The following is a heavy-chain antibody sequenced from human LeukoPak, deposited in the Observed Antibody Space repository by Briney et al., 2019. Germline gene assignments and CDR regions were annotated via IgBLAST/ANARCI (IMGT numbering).Heavy chain of an antibody. CDR3: ARERAVAGKEVDY. J-gene: IGHJ4*02. CDR2: IKQDGSEK. V-gene: IGHV3-7*01. D-gene: IGHD6-19*01. Sequence: PGGSLRLSCAASGFTSSSYWMSWVRQAPGKGLEWVANIKQDGSEKYYVDSVKGRFTISRDNAKNSLYLQMNSLRAEDTAVYYCARERAVAGKEVDYWGQGTLVIVSS. CDR1: GFTSSSYW.